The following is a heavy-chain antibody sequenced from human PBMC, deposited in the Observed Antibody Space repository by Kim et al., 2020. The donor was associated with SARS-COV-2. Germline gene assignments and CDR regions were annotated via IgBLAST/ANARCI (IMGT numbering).Heavy chain of an antibody. Sequence: ASVKVSCKASGYTFIGYLMYWVRQAPGQGLEWMGRMNPSTDDTKYAEKFQGRVTMTRDTSISAAYMELSSLISDDTAIYYCARGGSPQYSVDFEIWGQGTLVIVSS. J-gene: IGHJ3*02. V-gene: IGHV1-2*06. CDR3: ARGGSPQYSVDFEI. CDR1: GYTFIGYL. CDR2: MNPSTDDT. D-gene: IGHD5-12*01.